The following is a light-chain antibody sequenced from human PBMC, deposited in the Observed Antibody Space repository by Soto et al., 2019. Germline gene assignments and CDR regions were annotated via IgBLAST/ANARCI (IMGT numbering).Light chain of an antibody. CDR2: RAS. Sequence: DLVITQSPDSLAVSLGERATINCKSGQTNNNYLAWYQQKAGQPPKLLIYRASTRESGVPDRFSGSGSGTDFTLTISNLQAEDVAVYCCQQYNTIPWTFGQGTKVEIK. J-gene: IGKJ1*01. CDR1: QTNNNY. V-gene: IGKV4-1*01. CDR3: QQYNTIPWT.